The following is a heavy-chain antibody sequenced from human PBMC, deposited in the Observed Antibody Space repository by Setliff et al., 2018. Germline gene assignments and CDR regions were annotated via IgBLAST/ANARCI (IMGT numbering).Heavy chain of an antibody. D-gene: IGHD3-22*01. CDR2: IKGDGSEK. J-gene: IGHJ3*02. CDR3: ARDRISRYYDSGAHAFDI. Sequence: PGGSLRLSCAASAFTFKNYWMSWVRQAPGKGLEWVANIKGDGSEKFYLDSVKGRFTISRDNAKNSLYLQMNSLRAEDKAVYYCARDRISRYYDSGAHAFDIWGQGTMVTVSS. CDR1: AFTFKNYW. V-gene: IGHV3-7*03.